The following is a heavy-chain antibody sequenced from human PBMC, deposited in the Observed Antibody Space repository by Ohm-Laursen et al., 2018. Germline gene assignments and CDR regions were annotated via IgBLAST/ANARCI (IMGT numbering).Heavy chain of an antibody. CDR1: GFTFNSYA. CDR2: ISSSSYI. D-gene: IGHD1-7*01. V-gene: IGHV3-21*01. Sequence: SLRLSCAASGFTFNSYAMSWVRQAPGKGLEWISSISSSSYIYYADSVKGRFTISRDNAKNSLYLQMNSLRAEDTAVYYCARESNWNYDYWGQGTLVTVSS. CDR3: ARESNWNYDY. J-gene: IGHJ4*02.